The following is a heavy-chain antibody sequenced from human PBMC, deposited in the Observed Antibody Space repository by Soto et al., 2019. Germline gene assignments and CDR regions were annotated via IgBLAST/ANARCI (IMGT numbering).Heavy chain of an antibody. CDR2: INPSGGST. Sequence: QVQLVQSGAEVKKPGASVKVSCKASGYTFTSYYMHWVRQAPGQGLQWMGIINPSGGSTSYAQKFQGRVTMTRHTSTSTVYMELSSLRYEDTAVYYCARDHPGGDCYCDYWGQGTLVTVSS. J-gene: IGHJ4*02. D-gene: IGHD2-21*02. V-gene: IGHV1-46*01. CDR1: GYTFTSYY. CDR3: ARDHPGGDCYCDY.